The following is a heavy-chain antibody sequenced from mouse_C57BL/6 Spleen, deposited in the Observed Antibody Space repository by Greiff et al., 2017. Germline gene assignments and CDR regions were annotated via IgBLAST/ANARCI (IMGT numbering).Heavy chain of an antibody. CDR1: GFTFSDYY. CDR3: ARGTGGDYYAMDY. Sequence: EVMLVESEGGLVQPGSSMKLSCTASGFTFSDYYMAWVRQVPEKGLEWVANINYDGSSTYYLDSLKSRFIISRENAKNILYLQMSSLKSEDTATYYCARGTGGDYYAMDYWGQGTSVTVSS. V-gene: IGHV5-16*01. J-gene: IGHJ4*01. CDR2: INYDGSST. D-gene: IGHD4-1*01.